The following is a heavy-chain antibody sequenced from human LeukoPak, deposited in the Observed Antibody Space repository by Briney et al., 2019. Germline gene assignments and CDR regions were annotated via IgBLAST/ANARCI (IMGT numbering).Heavy chain of an antibody. CDR2: INDNGAGT. CDR3: ARLGESTTDFDY. D-gene: IGHD1-14*01. J-gene: IGHJ4*02. CDR1: GYTFSSYA. Sequence: GGSLRLSCAASGYTFSSYAMSWVRQAPGKGLKWVSTINDNGAGTYYADSVKGRFTISRDNSYNTVSLQMNSLRDEDTGVYYCARLGESTTDFDYWGQGTLVTVSS. V-gene: IGHV3-23*01.